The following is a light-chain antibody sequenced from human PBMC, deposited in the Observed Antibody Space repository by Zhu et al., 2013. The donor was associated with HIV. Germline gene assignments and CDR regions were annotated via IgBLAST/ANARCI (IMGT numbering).Light chain of an antibody. Sequence: IQLTQSPSSLSASVGDRVTITCRASQGIRNDLSWYQQKAGNAPNLLIYAASTLHSGVPSRFSGSGSGTDFTLTINSLQPEDFASYFCQQSYDTPLTFGPGTKVDFK. J-gene: IGKJ3*01. CDR3: QQSYDTPLT. CDR2: AAS. CDR1: QGIRND. V-gene: IGKV1-39*01.